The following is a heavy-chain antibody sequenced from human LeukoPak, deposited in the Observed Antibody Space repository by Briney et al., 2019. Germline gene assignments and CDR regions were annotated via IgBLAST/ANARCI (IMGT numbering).Heavy chain of an antibody. V-gene: IGHV3-7*03. J-gene: IGHJ4*02. D-gene: IGHD2-2*02. CDR2: IKQDGSDR. CDR3: AKSRSSSSTSRYNY. CDR1: GFTFRNYW. Sequence: GGSLRLSCAASGFTFRNYWMSWVRQVPGTGLEWVANIKQDGSDRNYVTSVRGRFTISRDNAESSLYLQMNSLRAEDTAVYYCAKSRSSSSTSRYNYWGQGTLVTVSS.